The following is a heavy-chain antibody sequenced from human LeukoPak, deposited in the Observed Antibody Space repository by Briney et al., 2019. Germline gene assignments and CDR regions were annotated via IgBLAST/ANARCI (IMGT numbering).Heavy chain of an antibody. CDR3: ARVQGVDY. V-gene: IGHV3-30*03. D-gene: IGHD1-26*01. CDR2: ISYDGSNK. J-gene: IGHJ4*02. Sequence: GKSLRLSCAASGFTFSNYGMHWVRQAPGKGLEWVAVISYDGSNKYYADSVKGRFTISRDNAKNSLYLQMNSLRDEDTAVYYCARVQGVDYWGQGTLVTVSS. CDR1: GFTFSNYG.